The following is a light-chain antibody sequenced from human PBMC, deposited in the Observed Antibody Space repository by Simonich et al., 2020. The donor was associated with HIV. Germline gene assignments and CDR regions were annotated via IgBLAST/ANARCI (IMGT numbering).Light chain of an antibody. J-gene: IGKJ2*01. Sequence: EIVLTQSPGTLSLSPGERATLSCRASQSVSSSYLAWYQQKSGKAPRLLIYGASNRATGIPDRFSGSGSGTDFTLTISRLEPEDFAVYFCQQFGGSPPYTFGQGTKLEIK. CDR2: GAS. V-gene: IGKV3-20*01. CDR1: QSVSSSY. CDR3: QQFGGSPPYT.